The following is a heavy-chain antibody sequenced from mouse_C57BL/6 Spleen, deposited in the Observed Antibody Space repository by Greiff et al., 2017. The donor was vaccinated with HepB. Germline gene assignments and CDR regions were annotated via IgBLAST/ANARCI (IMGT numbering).Heavy chain of an antibody. V-gene: IGHV1-26*01. J-gene: IGHJ3*01. CDR3: ARHTHTQLRPSWFAD. CDR2: INPNNGGT. Sequence: EVQLQQSGPELVKPGASVKISCKASGYTFTDYYMNWVKQSHGKSLEWIGDINPNNGGTSYNQKFKGKATLTVDKSSSAAYMELRSLTSEDSAVYYCARHTHTQLRPSWFADWGQGTLVTVSA. D-gene: IGHD3-2*02. CDR1: GYTFTDYY.